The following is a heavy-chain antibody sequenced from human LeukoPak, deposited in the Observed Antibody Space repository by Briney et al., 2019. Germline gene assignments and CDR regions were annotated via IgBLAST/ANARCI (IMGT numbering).Heavy chain of an antibody. Sequence: PSETLSLTCAVYGGSFSGYYWSWIRQPPGKGLEWIGEISHSGRTNYNPSLQSRVTISVDTSKNQSSLKLSSVTAADTAVYYCARGGGGWYRGDYFDYWGQGTLVTVSS. CDR2: ISHSGRT. CDR1: GGSFSGYY. D-gene: IGHD6-19*01. J-gene: IGHJ4*02. CDR3: ARGGGGWYRGDYFDY. V-gene: IGHV4-34*01.